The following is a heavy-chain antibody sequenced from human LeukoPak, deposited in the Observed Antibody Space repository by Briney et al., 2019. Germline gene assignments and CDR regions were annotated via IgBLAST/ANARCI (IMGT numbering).Heavy chain of an antibody. CDR2: IYYSGST. D-gene: IGHD4-17*01. CDR3: ARAAPTVDAFDI. J-gene: IGHJ3*02. V-gene: IGHV4-59*01. Sequence: PSETLSLTCTVSGGSISSYYWSWIRQPPGKGLEWIGYIYYSGSTNYSPSLKSRVTISVDTSKNQFSLKLSSVTAADTALYYCARAAPTVDAFDIWGQGTMVTVSS. CDR1: GGSISSYY.